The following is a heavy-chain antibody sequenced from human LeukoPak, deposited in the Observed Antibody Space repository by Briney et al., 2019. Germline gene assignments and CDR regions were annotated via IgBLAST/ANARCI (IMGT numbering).Heavy chain of an antibody. CDR3: ARRKDGVDV. Sequence: GESLKISCKDSGYSFPTYWIAWLRQRPGKGLEWMGIIYPGDSDTRYSPSFQGLLTISADKSISTAYLQWSSLKASDTATYYCARRKDGVDVWGQGTTVTVSS. CDR2: IYPGDSDT. J-gene: IGHJ6*02. V-gene: IGHV5-51*01. CDR1: GYSFPTYW.